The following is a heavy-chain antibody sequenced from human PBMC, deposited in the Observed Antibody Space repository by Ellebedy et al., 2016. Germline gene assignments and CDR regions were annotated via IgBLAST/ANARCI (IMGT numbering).Heavy chain of an antibody. Sequence: GESLKISCAASGFTFSSYWMSWVRQAPGKGLEWVANIKQDGSEKYYVDSVKGRFTISRDNAKNSLYLQMNSLRAEDTAVYYCARFSYYDFWSGYYIRGFDYWGQGTLVTVSS. V-gene: IGHV3-7*01. J-gene: IGHJ4*02. CDR1: GFTFSSYW. D-gene: IGHD3-3*01. CDR3: ARFSYYDFWSGYYIRGFDY. CDR2: IKQDGSEK.